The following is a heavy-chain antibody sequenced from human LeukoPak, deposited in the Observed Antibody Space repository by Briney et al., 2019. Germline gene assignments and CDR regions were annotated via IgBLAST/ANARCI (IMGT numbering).Heavy chain of an antibody. J-gene: IGHJ4*02. CDR1: DGSISPNY. D-gene: IGHD3-10*01. Sequence: SETLSLTCTVSDGSISPNYWSWIRQPPGKGLEWIGYIHYSGSTKDNPSLKSGVTISVDTYKKQVSLKRSSVTAADTAVYYCARVAYGFGSNWADRHYDYWGQGTLVTVSS. CDR3: ARVAYGFGSNWADRHYDY. CDR2: IHYSGST. V-gene: IGHV4-59*01.